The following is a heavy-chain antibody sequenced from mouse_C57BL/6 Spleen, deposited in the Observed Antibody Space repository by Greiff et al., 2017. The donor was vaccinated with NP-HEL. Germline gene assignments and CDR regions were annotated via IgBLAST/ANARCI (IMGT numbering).Heavy chain of an antibody. Sequence: VQRVESGAELVRPGTSVKVSCKASGYAFTNYLIEWVKQRPGQGLEWIGVINPGSGGTNYNEKFKGKATLTADKSSSTAYMQLSSLTSEDSAVYFCARSPINYGSSHWYFDVWGTGTTVTVSS. CDR3: ARSPINYGSSHWYFDV. J-gene: IGHJ1*03. CDR2: INPGSGGT. CDR1: GYAFTNYL. V-gene: IGHV1-54*01. D-gene: IGHD1-1*01.